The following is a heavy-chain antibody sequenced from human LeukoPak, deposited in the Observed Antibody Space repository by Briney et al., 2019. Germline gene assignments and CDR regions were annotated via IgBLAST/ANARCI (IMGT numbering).Heavy chain of an antibody. CDR2: IYYSGST. D-gene: IGHD6-13*01. CDR1: GGSISSYY. V-gene: IGHV4-59*08. CDR3: ARQIAAAGTSYFDY. J-gene: IGHJ4*02. Sequence: SETLSLNCTVSGGSISSYYWSWIRQPPGKGLEWIGYIYYSGSTNYNPSLKSRVTISVDTSKNQFSLKLSSVTAADTAVYYCARQIAAAGTSYFDYWGQGTLVTVSS.